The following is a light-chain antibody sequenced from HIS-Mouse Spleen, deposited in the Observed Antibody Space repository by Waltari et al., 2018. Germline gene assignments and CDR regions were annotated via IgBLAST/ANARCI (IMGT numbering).Light chain of an antibody. CDR3: QVWDSSSDHRV. J-gene: IGLJ3*02. Sequence: SYVLTQPHSVSVAPGQTARITCGGNNIGRKSVHWYQPKPGQAPVLVVYDDSARPSGIPERFSGSNSGNTATLTISRVEAGDEADYYCQVWDSSSDHRVFGGGTKLTVL. V-gene: IGLV3-21*02. CDR1: NIGRKS. CDR2: DDS.